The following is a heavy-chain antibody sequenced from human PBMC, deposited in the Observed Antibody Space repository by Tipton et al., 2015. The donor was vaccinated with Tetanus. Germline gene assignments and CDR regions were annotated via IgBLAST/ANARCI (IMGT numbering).Heavy chain of an antibody. CDR3: ARDRLVGTNHYDY. CDR1: GFPLRSYG. J-gene: IGHJ1*01. Sequence: SLRLSCAISGFPLRSYGMNWVRQAPGKALEWISFISMASDSIYYADSVKGRFTISRDNAKNSLFLQMNSLRAEDTALYYCARDRLVGTNHYDYWGQGTLVTVSS. D-gene: IGHD3-16*01. CDR2: ISMASDSI. V-gene: IGHV3-21*05.